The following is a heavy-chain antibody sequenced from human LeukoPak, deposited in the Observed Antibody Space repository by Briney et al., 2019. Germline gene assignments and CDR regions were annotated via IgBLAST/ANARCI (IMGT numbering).Heavy chain of an antibody. V-gene: IGHV1-69*02. J-gene: IGHJ4*02. D-gene: IGHD2-2*02. CDR2: IIPILGIA. Sequence: SVKVSCKASGGTFSSYTISWVRQAPGQGLEWVGRIIPILGIANCAQKFQGRVTITADKSTRTAYMELSSLRSEDTAVYYCAINIPPAHCSSTSCYTGDYWGQGTLVTVSS. CDR3: AINIPPAHCSSTSCYTGDY. CDR1: GGTFSSYT.